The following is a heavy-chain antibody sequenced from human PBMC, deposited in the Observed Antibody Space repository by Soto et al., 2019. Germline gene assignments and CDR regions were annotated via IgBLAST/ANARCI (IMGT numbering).Heavy chain of an antibody. CDR3: AREVVVGAATRYYYYYYGMDV. D-gene: IGHD2-15*01. V-gene: IGHV4-61*01. Sequence: PETLFLPSTVSGGSVSRRSYYWSWIRQHPAKGLEWIGYIYYSGSTNYNPSLKSRVTISVDTSKNQFSLELSSVTAADTAVYYCAREVVVGAATRYYYYYYGMDVWGQWTTVTVS. CDR1: GGSVSRRSYY. J-gene: IGHJ6*02. CDR2: IYYSGST.